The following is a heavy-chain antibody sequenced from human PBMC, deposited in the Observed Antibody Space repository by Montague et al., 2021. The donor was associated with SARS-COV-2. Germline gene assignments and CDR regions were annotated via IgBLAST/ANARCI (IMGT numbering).Heavy chain of an antibody. CDR2: ISSSGTSI. D-gene: IGHD4-11*01. J-gene: IGHJ6*02. Sequence: SLRLSCAISGFTFSSYEMNWFRQAPGQGLEWLSKISSSGTSIYYADSVKGRFTISRDNAKNSLYLQMNSLRAEDTVVYYCARELLQFKGIFPYSYGMDVWGQGTPVTVSS. CDR1: GFTFSSYE. V-gene: IGHV3-48*03. CDR3: ARELLQFKGIFPYSYGMDV.